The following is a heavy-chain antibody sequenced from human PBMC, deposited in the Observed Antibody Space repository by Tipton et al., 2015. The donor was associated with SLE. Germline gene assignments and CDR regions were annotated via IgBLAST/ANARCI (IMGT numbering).Heavy chain of an antibody. D-gene: IGHD3-10*01. CDR1: GGSISSHY. V-gene: IGHV4-59*11. CDR3: ARGGLLWGAFDI. CDR2: IYYSGSA. Sequence: TLSLTCTVSGGSISSHYWSWIRQPPGKGLEWIGYIYYSGSANYNPSLKRRVTISVDTSKNQFSLKPSSVTAADTAAYYCARGGLLWGAFDIWGQGTMVTVSS. J-gene: IGHJ3*02.